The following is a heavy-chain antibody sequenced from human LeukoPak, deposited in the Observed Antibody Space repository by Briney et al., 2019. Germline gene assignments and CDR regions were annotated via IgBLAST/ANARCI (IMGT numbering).Heavy chain of an antibody. CDR1: GFTFTNYA. Sequence: GRSLRLSCAASGFTFTNYAMHWVRQAPGKGLEWVAFIRYDGSDKYYADSVKGRFTISRDNSKNTLFLQMNSLRADDTAVYYCAKDRVVGATDYFDYWGQGTLVTVSS. D-gene: IGHD1-26*01. CDR3: AKDRVVGATDYFDY. CDR2: IRYDGSDK. J-gene: IGHJ4*02. V-gene: IGHV3-30*02.